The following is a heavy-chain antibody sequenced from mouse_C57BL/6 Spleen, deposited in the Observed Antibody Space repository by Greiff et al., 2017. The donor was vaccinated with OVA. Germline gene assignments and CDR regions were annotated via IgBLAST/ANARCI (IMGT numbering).Heavy chain of an antibody. V-gene: IGHV1-59*01. Sequence: VQLQQPGAELVRPGTSVKLSCKASGYTFTSYWMHWVKQRPGQGLEWIGVIDPSDSYTNYNQKFKGKATLTVDTSSSTAYMQLSSLTSEDSAVYYCARREGSRGYFDVWGTGTTVTVSS. CDR2: IDPSDSYT. CDR3: ARREGSRGYFDV. J-gene: IGHJ1*03. CDR1: GYTFTSYW.